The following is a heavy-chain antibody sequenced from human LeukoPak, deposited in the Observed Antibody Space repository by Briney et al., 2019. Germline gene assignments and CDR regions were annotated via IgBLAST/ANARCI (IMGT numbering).Heavy chain of an antibody. CDR2: MKPNSGNT. Sequence: ASVKVSCKASGYTFTSYGISWVRQAPGQGLEWMGWMKPNSGNTGYAQKFQGRVTMTRNTSISAAYMELSSLRSEDTAVYYCARETSASTYGMDVWGQGTTVTVSS. J-gene: IGHJ6*02. CDR3: ARETSASTYGMDV. V-gene: IGHV1-8*02. CDR1: GYTFTSYG.